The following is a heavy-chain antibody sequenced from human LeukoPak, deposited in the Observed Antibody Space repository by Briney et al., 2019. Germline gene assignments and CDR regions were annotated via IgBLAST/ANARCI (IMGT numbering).Heavy chain of an antibody. CDR1: GYTFTGYY. J-gene: IGHJ5*02. CDR2: INPNSGGT. D-gene: IGHD6-13*01. CDR3: ARMEQQLFTWGGGWFDP. V-gene: IGHV1-2*02. Sequence: GASVKVSCKASGYTFTGYYMHWVRQAPGQGLEWMGWINPNSGGTNYAQKFQGRVTMTRDTSISTAYMELSRLRSDDTAVYYCARMEQQLFTWGGGWFDPWGQGTLVTVSS.